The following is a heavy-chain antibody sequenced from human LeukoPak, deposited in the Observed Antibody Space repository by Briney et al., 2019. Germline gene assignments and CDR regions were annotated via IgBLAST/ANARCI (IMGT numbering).Heavy chain of an antibody. CDR1: GFTFSSYS. CDR2: ISSGSSYI. Sequence: GGSLRLSCAASGFTFSSYSMNWVRQAPGKGLEWVSSISSGSSYIYYADSVKGRFTISRDNAKNSLYLQMNSLRAEDTAVYYCARDPVDTNYYDSGGYPNWFDPWGQGTLVTVSS. D-gene: IGHD3-22*01. J-gene: IGHJ5*02. CDR3: ARDPVDTNYYDSGGYPNWFDP. V-gene: IGHV3-21*01.